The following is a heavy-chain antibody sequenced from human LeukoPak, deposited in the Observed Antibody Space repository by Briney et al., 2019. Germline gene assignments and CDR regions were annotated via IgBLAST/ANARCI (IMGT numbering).Heavy chain of an antibody. CDR1: GGTFSSYA. CDR2: IIPIFGTA. J-gene: IGHJ4*02. D-gene: IGHD2-21*01. Sequence: SVKVSCKASGGTFSSYAISWVRQAPGQGLEWMGGIIPIFGTANYTQKFQGRVTITADESTSTAYMELSSLRSEDTAVYYCARAGSCGGDCYSDYWGQGTLVTVSS. V-gene: IGHV1-69*13. CDR3: ARAGSCGGDCYSDY.